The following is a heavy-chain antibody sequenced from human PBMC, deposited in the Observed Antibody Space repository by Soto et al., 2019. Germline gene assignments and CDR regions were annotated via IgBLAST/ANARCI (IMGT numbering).Heavy chain of an antibody. CDR2: ISAYNGNT. J-gene: IGHJ4*02. D-gene: IGHD6-13*01. CDR3: ARESPTSDKQLVPYYFDS. CDR1: GYTFTSYG. V-gene: IGHV1-18*01. Sequence: ASVKVSCEASGYTFTSYGITWVRQAPGQGLEWMGWISAYNGNTNYAQKLQGRVTMTTDTSTSTAYMELRSLRSDDTAVYYCARESPTSDKQLVPYYFDSWGQGTLVTVSS.